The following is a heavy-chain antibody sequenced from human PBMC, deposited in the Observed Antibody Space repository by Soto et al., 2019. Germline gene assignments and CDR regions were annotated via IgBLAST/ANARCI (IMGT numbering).Heavy chain of an antibody. CDR1: GFTFSSFA. J-gene: IGHJ4*02. CDR2: ISSSGGST. D-gene: IGHD3-3*01. Sequence: EVQLLESGGGLVQPGGSLRLSCAASGFTFSSFAMSWVRQAPGKGLEWVSAISSSGGSTYYADSVKGRFTISRDKSKNTLYLQMNSLRAEDTAVYYCATGVERLRFLEWFIFDYWGQGTLVTVSS. V-gene: IGHV3-23*01. CDR3: ATGVERLRFLEWFIFDY.